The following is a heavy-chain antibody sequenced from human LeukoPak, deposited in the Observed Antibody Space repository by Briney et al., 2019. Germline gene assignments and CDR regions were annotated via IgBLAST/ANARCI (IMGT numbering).Heavy chain of an antibody. Sequence: GGSLRLSCTASGFTFGDYAMSGIRQAPGKGLEWVGFIRSKAYGGTTEYAASVKGRFTISRDDSKSIAYLQMNSLKTEDTAVYYCTRDGEGIQATMNYWGQGTLVTVSS. CDR2: IRSKAYGGTT. V-gene: IGHV3-49*03. D-gene: IGHD5-24*01. CDR1: GFTFGDYA. CDR3: TRDGEGIQATMNY. J-gene: IGHJ4*02.